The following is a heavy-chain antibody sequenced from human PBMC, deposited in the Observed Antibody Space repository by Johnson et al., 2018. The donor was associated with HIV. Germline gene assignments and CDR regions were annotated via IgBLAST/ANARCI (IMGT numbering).Heavy chain of an antibody. CDR2: IYSGGST. Sequence: SGFTFDDYGMTWVRQAPGKGLEWVSVIYSGGSTYYADSVKGRFTISRDNSKNTLYLQMNSLRADDTAVYYCARGGIRGYSYGPGAFDIWGQGTMVTVSS. J-gene: IGHJ3*02. CDR1: GFTFDDYG. CDR3: ARGGIRGYSYGPGAFDI. D-gene: IGHD5-18*01. V-gene: IGHV3-53*01.